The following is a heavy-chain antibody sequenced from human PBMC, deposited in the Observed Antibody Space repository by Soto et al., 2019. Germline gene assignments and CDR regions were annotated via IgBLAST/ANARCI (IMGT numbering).Heavy chain of an antibody. CDR1: GYSFTSYW. CDR3: ASSSFLRSGDLFHGLDV. V-gene: IGHV5-51*01. Sequence: PGESLKISCKGSGYSFTSYWIGWVRQMPGKGLEWMGIIYPGDSDTRYSPSFQGQVTISADKSISTAYLQWSSLKASDTALYFCASSSFLRSGDLFHGLDVWGQGTTVTVSS. CDR2: IYPGDSDT. D-gene: IGHD3-10*01. J-gene: IGHJ6*02.